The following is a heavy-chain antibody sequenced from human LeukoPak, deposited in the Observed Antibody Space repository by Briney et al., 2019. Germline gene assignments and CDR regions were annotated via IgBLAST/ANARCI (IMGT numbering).Heavy chain of an antibody. CDR3: ARGGCSSTSCYSADIDY. V-gene: IGHV4-34*01. J-gene: IGHJ4*02. CDR1: GGSFSGYY. Sequence: PSETLSLTCAVCGGSFSGYYWSWIRQPPGKGLEWIGEINHSGSTNYNPSLKSRVTISVDTSKNQFSLKLSSVTAADTAVYYCARGGCSSTSCYSADIDYWGQGTLVTVSS. D-gene: IGHD2-2*01. CDR2: INHSGST.